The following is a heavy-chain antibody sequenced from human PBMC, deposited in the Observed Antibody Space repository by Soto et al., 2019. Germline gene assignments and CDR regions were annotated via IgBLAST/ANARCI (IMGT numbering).Heavy chain of an antibody. Sequence: QVQLVQSGAEVKKPGASVKVSCKASGYTFTSYGISWVRQAPGQGLEWMGWISAYNGKTNYAQKLQGRVTMPTDTSTSTAYIELRSLRSDDTAVYYCARESSSSCHDYWGQGTLVTVSS. CDR3: ARESSSSCHDY. CDR2: ISAYNGKT. D-gene: IGHD6-13*01. V-gene: IGHV1-18*01. J-gene: IGHJ4*02. CDR1: GYTFTSYG.